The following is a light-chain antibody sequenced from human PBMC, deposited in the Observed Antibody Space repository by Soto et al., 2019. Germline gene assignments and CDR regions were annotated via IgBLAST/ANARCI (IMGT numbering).Light chain of an antibody. CDR1: QSGKSR. J-gene: IGKJ4*01. V-gene: IGKV3-15*01. CDR2: DAF. Sequence: EKVMTQSPATLSVSPGERATLSCSASQSGKSRLAWYQQKPGQAPRLLIYDAFTRATGIPARFRGSASGTAFTLTIICLQYEDFAVYSCQQYDEWPLTLGGGTKVEIK. CDR3: QQYDEWPLT.